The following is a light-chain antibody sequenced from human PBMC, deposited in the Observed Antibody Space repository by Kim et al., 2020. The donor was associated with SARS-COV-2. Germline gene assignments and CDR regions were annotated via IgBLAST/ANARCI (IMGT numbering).Light chain of an antibody. V-gene: IGKV2-28*01. CDR1: QSLLHSNGYNY. CDR2: LGS. CDR3: MQALQTPPT. Sequence: PASISCRSSQSLLHSNGYNYLDWYLQKPGQSPQLLIYLGSNRASGVPDRFSGSGSGTDFTLKISRVEAEDVGVYYCMQALQTPPTFGQGTKVEIK. J-gene: IGKJ1*01.